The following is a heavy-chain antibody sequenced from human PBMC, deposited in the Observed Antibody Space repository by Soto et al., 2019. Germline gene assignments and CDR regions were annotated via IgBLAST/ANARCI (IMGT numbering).Heavy chain of an antibody. Sequence: GGSLRLSCAASGFTFTTYWMTWVRQAPGKGLEWVANIKQDGSEKFYVGSVRGRFTISRDNAKNSMYLQMNSLRAEDTAVYYCARRSSGRLTTAWAPLDWWGQGTRVTVSS. D-gene: IGHD2-15*01. CDR2: IKQDGSEK. V-gene: IGHV3-7*03. CDR1: GFTFTTYW. CDR3: ARRSSGRLTTAWAPLDW. J-gene: IGHJ4*02.